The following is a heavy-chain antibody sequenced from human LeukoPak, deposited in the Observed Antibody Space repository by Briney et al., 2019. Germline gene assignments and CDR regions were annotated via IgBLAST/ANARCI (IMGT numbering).Heavy chain of an antibody. D-gene: IGHD2-8*02. V-gene: IGHV4-38-2*02. J-gene: IGHJ5*02. CDR2: IYHSGST. CDR1: GYSISSGYY. Sequence: SETLSLTCTVSGYSISSGYYWGWIRQPPGKGLEWIGSIYHSGSTYYNPSLKSRVTISVDTSKNQFSLKLSSVTAADTAVYYCARDGVLYNRFDPWGQGTLVTVSS. CDR3: ARDGVLYNRFDP.